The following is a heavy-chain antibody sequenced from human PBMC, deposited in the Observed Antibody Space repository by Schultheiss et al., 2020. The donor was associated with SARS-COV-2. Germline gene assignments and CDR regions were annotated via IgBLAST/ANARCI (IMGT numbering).Heavy chain of an antibody. CDR2: VNGDGSST. CDR1: GFIVSDKY. CDR3: ARAKYSSSYDY. Sequence: GGSLRLSCAASGFIVSDKYMNWVRQAPGKGLEWVSRVNGDGSSTSYADSVKGRFTISRDNAKNTLYLQMNSLRAEDTAVYYCARAKYSSSYDYWGQGTLVTVSS. D-gene: IGHD6-13*01. V-gene: IGHV3-74*01. J-gene: IGHJ4*02.